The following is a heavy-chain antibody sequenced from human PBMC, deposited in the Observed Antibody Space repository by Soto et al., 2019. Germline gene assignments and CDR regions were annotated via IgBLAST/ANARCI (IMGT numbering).Heavy chain of an antibody. CDR1: GFTFSTYS. CDR2: ISSSSVTI. V-gene: IGHV3-48*01. Sequence: EVQLVESGGGLVQPGGSLRLSCAASGFTFSTYSMTWVRQAPGKGLEWVSYISSSSVTIYYAESVKGRFTISRDNAKNSLYLQMNSLRAEDTAVYYCASARNTLLFQHWGQGTLVTVSS. J-gene: IGHJ1*01. CDR3: ASARNTLLFQH. D-gene: IGHD1-26*01.